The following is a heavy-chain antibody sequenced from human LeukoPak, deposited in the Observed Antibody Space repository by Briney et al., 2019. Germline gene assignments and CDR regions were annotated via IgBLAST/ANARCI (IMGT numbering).Heavy chain of an antibody. CDR1: GFTFSSYS. D-gene: IGHD3-10*01. J-gene: IGHJ4*02. Sequence: GGSLRLSCVGSGFTFSSYSMSWVRQAPGKGLEWVSYISISTSSIDYADSVKGRFTISRDNAKNSLYLQMNSLRAEDTAVYYCAREIFNGWGRRFDSWGQGTLVTVSS. CDR3: AREIFNGWGRRFDS. CDR2: ISISTSSI. V-gene: IGHV3-48*01.